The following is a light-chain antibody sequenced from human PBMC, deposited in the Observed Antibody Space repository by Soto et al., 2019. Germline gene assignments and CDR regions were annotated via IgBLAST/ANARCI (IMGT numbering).Light chain of an antibody. CDR1: QSISTS. CDR2: KAS. Sequence: DIQMTQSPSTLSASVGDRVTITCRASQSISTSLAWYQQKPGKAPKVLIYKASSLESGVPSRFSGSGSGTEFTLIISSLQPHDFATYYCQHCDSYWTFGQGTTVEI. CDR3: QHCDSYWT. J-gene: IGKJ1*01. V-gene: IGKV1-5*03.